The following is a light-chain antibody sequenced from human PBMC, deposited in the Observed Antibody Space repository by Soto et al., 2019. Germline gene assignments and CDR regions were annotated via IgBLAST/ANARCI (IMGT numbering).Light chain of an antibody. J-gene: IGLJ2*01. Sequence: SYELTQPPSVSVSPGQTASITCSGDKLGDKYACWYQQKPGQSPVLVIYQDSKRPSGIPERFSGSNSGNTATLTISGTQAMDEADYYCQAWDSSTARFGGGTKLT. CDR2: QDS. V-gene: IGLV3-1*01. CDR3: QAWDSSTAR. CDR1: KLGDKY.